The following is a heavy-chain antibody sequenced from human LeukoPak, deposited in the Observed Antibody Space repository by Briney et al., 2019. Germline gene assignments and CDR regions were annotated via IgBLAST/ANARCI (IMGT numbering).Heavy chain of an antibody. J-gene: IGHJ4*02. CDR1: GYTFTGYY. V-gene: IGHV1-2*04. CDR3: ARWDNSGYYYDY. D-gene: IGHD3-22*01. CDR2: INPNSGGT. Sequence: ASVKVSCKASGYTFTGYYMHWVRQAPGQGLEWMGWINPNSGGTNYAQKFQGWVTMTRDTSISTAYMELSRLRSEDTAVYYCARWDNSGYYYDYWGQGTLVTVSS.